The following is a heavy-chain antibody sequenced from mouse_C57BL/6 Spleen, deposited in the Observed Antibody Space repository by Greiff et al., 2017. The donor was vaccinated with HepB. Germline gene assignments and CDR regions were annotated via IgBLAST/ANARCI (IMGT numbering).Heavy chain of an antibody. CDR1: GFTFSDYY. Sequence: EVKVVESEGGLVQPGSSMKLSCTASGFTFSDYYMAWVRQVPEKGLEWVANINYDGSSTYYLDSLKSRFIISRDNAKNILYLQMSSLKSEDTATYYCARGKSSWDYWGQGTTLTVSS. V-gene: IGHV5-16*01. CDR3: ARGKSSWDY. CDR2: INYDGSST. D-gene: IGHD1-1*01. J-gene: IGHJ2*01.